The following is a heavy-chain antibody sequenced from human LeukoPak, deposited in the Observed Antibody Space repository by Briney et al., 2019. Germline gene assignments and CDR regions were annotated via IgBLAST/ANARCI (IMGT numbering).Heavy chain of an antibody. Sequence: ASVKVSCKASGGTFSSYAISWVRQAPGQGLEWMGGIIPIFGTANYAQKFQGRVTITADKSTSTAYMEPSSLRSEDTAVYYCARDYGYGDYYFDYWGQGTLVTVSS. J-gene: IGHJ4*02. CDR3: ARDYGYGDYYFDY. D-gene: IGHD4-17*01. V-gene: IGHV1-69*06. CDR2: IIPIFGTA. CDR1: GGTFSSYA.